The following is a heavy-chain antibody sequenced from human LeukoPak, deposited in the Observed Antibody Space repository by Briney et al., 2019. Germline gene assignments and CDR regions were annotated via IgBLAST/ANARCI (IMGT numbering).Heavy chain of an antibody. CDR2: IIPIFGTA. CDR1: GGTFSSYA. J-gene: IGHJ3*02. D-gene: IGHD3-22*01. Sequence: ASVKVSCKASGGTFSSYAISWVRQAPGQGLEWMGGIIPIFGTANYAQKFQGRVTITADESTSTAYMELSRLRSDDTAVYYCARVGAYYYDSSGNPTSDAFDTWGQGTMVTVSS. CDR3: ARVGAYYYDSSGNPTSDAFDT. V-gene: IGHV1-69*13.